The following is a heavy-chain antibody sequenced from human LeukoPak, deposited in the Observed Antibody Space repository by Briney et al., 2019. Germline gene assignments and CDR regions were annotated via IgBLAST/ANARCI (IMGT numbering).Heavy chain of an antibody. CDR2: VIPICDVR. V-gene: IGHV1-18*01. CDR1: GYTFTSYG. CDR3: ARDPALEGTEDYRDFGGVESVDAFDV. Sequence: ASVKVSCKACGYTFTSYGISWVRQAPGQGLEWMGRVIPICDVRDYAEKFQGRITLTADTSTGTAYMELSSLTSDDTAVYYCARDPALEGTEDYRDFGGVESVDAFDVWGQGTMVTVFS. D-gene: IGHD4-23*01. J-gene: IGHJ3*01.